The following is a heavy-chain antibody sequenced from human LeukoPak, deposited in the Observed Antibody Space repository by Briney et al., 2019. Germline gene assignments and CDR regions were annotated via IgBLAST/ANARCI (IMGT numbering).Heavy chain of an antibody. J-gene: IGHJ5*02. D-gene: IGHD3-3*01. V-gene: IGHV3-23*01. CDR1: GLTFSSSA. CDR2: ISGSGLDT. CDR3: AKDGTLYYDFWSGYPSGANWFDP. Sequence: PGGSLRLSCAASGLTFSSSALSWVRQAPGKGLQWVSSISGSGLDTHYADSVKGRFTVSRDNSKNTLYLQMNSLRAEDTAVYYCAKDGTLYYDFWSGYPSGANWFDPWGQGTLVTVSS.